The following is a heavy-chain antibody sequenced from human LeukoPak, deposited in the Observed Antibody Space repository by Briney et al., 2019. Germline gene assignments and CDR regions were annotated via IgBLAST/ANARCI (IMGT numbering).Heavy chain of an antibody. D-gene: IGHD5-12*01. CDR1: GGSISSYY. CDR2: IYTSGST. J-gene: IGHJ4*02. V-gene: IGHV4-4*09. CDR3: ARVDLRAAYFDY. Sequence: PSETLSLTCTVSGGSISSYYWSWIRQPPGKGLEWIGYIYTSGSTGYNPSLKSRVTMSVDTSKNQFSLKLSSVTAADTAVYYCARVDLRAAYFDYWGQGTLVTVSS.